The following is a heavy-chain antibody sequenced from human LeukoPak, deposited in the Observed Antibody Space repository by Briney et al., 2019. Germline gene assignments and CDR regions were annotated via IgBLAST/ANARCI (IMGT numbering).Heavy chain of an antibody. CDR3: VSGWFGELLSEGHYYYMDV. CDR1: GYTFTGYY. V-gene: IGHV1-2*02. CDR2: INPNSGGT. J-gene: IGHJ6*03. D-gene: IGHD3-10*01. Sequence: ASVKVSCKASGYTFTGYYMHWVRQAPGQGLEWMGWINPNSGGTNYAQKFQGGVTMTRDTSVSTAYMELSRLRSDDTAVYYCVSGWFGELLSEGHYYYMDVWGKGTTVTVS.